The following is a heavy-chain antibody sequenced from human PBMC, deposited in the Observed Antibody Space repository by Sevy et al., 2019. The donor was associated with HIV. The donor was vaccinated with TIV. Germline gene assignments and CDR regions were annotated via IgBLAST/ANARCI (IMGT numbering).Heavy chain of an antibody. J-gene: IGHJ4*01. V-gene: IGHV3-48*03. CDR3: ATSRRDDYNYDFDY. Sequence: GGSLRLSCAASGFTFKSYEFNWVRQAPGKGLQWISHISTGGAGGATIFYADSVKGRFTISRDNAKNSVFLKMNSLRAEDTAVYFCATSRRDDYNYDFDYWGHGTLVTVSS. D-gene: IGHD4-4*01. CDR1: GFTFKSYE. CDR2: ISTGGAGGATI.